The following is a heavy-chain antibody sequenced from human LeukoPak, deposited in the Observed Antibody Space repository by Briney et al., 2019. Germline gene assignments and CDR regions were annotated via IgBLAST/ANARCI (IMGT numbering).Heavy chain of an antibody. CDR1: GYSFIDFY. D-gene: IGHD2-21*02. V-gene: IGHV1-2*02. J-gene: IGHJ4*02. Sequence: AASVKVSCKASGYSFIDFYMHWVRQAPGQGLEWMGGINPKSGTTKYAQKFQGRITMTRDTSINTGYMELSRLTSDDTAVYYCATWEAWVTPDYWGQGTLVTVSS. CDR2: INPKSGTT. CDR3: ATWEAWVTPDY.